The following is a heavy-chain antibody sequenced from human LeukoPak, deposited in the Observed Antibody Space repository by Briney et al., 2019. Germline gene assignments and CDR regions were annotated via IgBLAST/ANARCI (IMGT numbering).Heavy chain of an antibody. CDR1: GFTFSSSG. V-gene: IGHV3-30*03. CDR3: AIDAFWPVGFDP. D-gene: IGHD3-3*02. CDR2: IAYGGSNK. J-gene: IGHJ5*02. Sequence: GRSLRLSCAASGFTFSSSGMHWVRQAPGKGLEWVAVIAYGGSNKYYADSVKGRFTISRDNFKNTLYLQMNSLRAEDTAVYYCAIDAFWPVGFDPWGQGTLVTVSS.